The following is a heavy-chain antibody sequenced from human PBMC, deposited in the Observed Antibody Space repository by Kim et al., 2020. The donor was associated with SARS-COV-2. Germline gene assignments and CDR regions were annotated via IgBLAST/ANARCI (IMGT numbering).Heavy chain of an antibody. CDR3: ARNTVSSWYY. Sequence: STSYNPSLRRRVTISVDTSKNQFSLKLSSVTAADTAVYYCARNTVSSWYYWGQGTLVTVSS. J-gene: IGHJ4*02. CDR2: ST. D-gene: IGHD6-13*01. V-gene: IGHV4-39*01.